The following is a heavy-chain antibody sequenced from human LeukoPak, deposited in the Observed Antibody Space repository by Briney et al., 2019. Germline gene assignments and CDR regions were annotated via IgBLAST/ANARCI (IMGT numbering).Heavy chain of an antibody. CDR3: SRARDPGFYPDY. CDR1: GFTVSTYY. D-gene: IGHD3-9*01. J-gene: IGHJ4*02. CDR2: IHAGGTT. Sequence: GGSLRLSCTASGFTVSTYYMTWVRQAPGKGLEWVSVIHAGGTTNYADSVKGRFTISRDNSKNTLYLQMNSLKIEDTAVYYCSRARDPGFYPDYWGRGTLVTVSS. V-gene: IGHV3-53*01.